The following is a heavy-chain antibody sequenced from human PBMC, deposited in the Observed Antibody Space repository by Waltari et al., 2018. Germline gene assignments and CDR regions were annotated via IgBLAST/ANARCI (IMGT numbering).Heavy chain of an antibody. CDR2: TQSDGRSI. CDR1: GFSISGYW. Sequence: EVQLVESGGGLIQPGGSLRLSCAASGFSISGYWMHWVRLPPGKGMVWGSSTQSDGRSISYGDSVRGRITISRDNVKNTGYLEMNRLGADDTGVYFCERDGLCSSHAYWGQGTLVTVSS. CDR3: ERDGLCSSHAY. V-gene: IGHV3-74*01. D-gene: IGHD6-6*01. J-gene: IGHJ4*02.